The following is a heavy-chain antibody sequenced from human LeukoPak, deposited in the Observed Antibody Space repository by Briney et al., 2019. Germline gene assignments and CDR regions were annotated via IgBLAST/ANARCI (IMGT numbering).Heavy chain of an antibody. CDR1: GVTFSSYA. CDR3: AKVTLPDSPYYFDY. V-gene: IGHV3-23*01. J-gene: IGHJ4*02. Sequence: GGSLRLSCAASGVTFSSYAMGWVRQAPGKGLEWVSAISGSGGSTYYADSVKGRSTIPRDNSKNTLYLQMNSLRAEATAVYYCAKVTLPDSPYYFDYWGQGTLVTVSS. CDR2: ISGSGGST. D-gene: IGHD2-21*01.